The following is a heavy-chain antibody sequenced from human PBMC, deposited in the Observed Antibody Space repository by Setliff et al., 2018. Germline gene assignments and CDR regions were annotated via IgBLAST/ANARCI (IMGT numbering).Heavy chain of an antibody. V-gene: IGHV4-59*01. D-gene: IGHD6-13*01. CDR2: IYYSGST. Sequence: SETLSLTCTVSGGSISSYYWSWIRQPPGKGLEWIWYIYYSGSTNYNPSLQSRVTISVDTSKNQFSLKLSSVTAADTAVYYCARDEGSSYFYGMDVWGQGTTVTVSS. CDR3: ARDEGSSYFYGMDV. J-gene: IGHJ6*02. CDR1: GGSISSYY.